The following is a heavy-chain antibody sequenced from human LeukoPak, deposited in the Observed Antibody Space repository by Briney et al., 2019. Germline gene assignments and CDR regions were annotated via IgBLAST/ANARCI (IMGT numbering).Heavy chain of an antibody. Sequence: PSETLSLTCAASGCSISSYYWSWIRQPAGKGLEWIGRIYTSGSTNYNPSLKSRVTMSVDTSKNQFSLKLSSVTAADTAVYYCARENLAAAGTRGGYYYYYYMDVWGKGTTVTVSS. CDR2: IYTSGST. CDR1: GCSISSYY. J-gene: IGHJ6*03. CDR3: ARENLAAAGTRGGYYYYYYMDV. D-gene: IGHD6-13*01. V-gene: IGHV4-4*07.